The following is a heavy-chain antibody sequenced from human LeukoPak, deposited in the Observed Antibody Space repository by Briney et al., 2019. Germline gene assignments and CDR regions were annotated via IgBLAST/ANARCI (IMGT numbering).Heavy chain of an antibody. CDR3: AKDLGLQSSQYNLNDPVY. J-gene: IGHJ4*02. CDR2: ISGSGGST. Sequence: QPGGSLRLSCAASGFTFSSYAMSWVRQAPGKRLEWVSAISGSGGSTSYAGAVKGRFTISRDNSKNTLYLQMNSLRAEDTAVYYCAKDLGLQSSQYNLNDPVYWGQGTRVTVSS. V-gene: IGHV3-23*01. CDR1: GFTFSSYA. D-gene: IGHD1-20*01.